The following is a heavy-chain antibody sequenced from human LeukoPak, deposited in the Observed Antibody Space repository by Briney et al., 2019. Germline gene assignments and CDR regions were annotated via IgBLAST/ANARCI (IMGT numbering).Heavy chain of an antibody. CDR2: VNRDGTEK. Sequence: GGTLTLSCAASGCTFSSYWMSWVRQAPGKGLEWVADVNRDGTEKHFLDSVEGRFTISRDNAKKSLYLQMSSLRPQDTAVYFCVRGDWYFESWGQGTLVTVSS. CDR3: VRGDWYFES. V-gene: IGHV3-7*04. D-gene: IGHD2-21*01. J-gene: IGHJ4*02. CDR1: GCTFSSYW.